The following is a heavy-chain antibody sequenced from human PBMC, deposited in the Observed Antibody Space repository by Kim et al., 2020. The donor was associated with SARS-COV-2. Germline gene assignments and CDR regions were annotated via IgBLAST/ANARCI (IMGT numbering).Heavy chain of an antibody. CDR2: ISYDGSNK. Sequence: GGSLRLSCAASGFTFSSYAMHWVRQAPGKGLEWVAVISYDGSNKYYGDSVKGRFTISRDNSKNTLYLQMNSLRAEDTAVYYCARARGGSYYYGMDVWGQGTTVTVSS. CDR3: ARARGGSYYYGMDV. CDR1: GFTFSSYA. D-gene: IGHD1-26*01. V-gene: IGHV3-30-3*01. J-gene: IGHJ6*02.